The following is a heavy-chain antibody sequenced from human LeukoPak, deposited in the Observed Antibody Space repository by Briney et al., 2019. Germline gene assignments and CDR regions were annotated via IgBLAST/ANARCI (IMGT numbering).Heavy chain of an antibody. Sequence: GGSLRLSCAASGFTFSSYAMHWVRQAPGKGLEWVAVISYDGSNIYYADSVKGRFTISRDNSKNTLYLQMNSLRAEDTAVYYCARGPQLYDKSAFDIWGQGTMVTVSS. CDR3: ARGPQLYDKSAFDI. V-gene: IGHV3-30*14. CDR2: ISYDGSNI. J-gene: IGHJ3*02. CDR1: GFTFSSYA. D-gene: IGHD1-1*01.